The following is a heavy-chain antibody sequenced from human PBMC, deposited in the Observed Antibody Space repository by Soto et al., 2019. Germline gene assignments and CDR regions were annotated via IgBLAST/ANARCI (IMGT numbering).Heavy chain of an antibody. Sequence: QVQLVESGGGVVQPGRSLRLSCVGSGFTFSRYGMHWVRQAPGKGLEWVAVITYDGSIKYYADSVKGRFTISRDNSKNTLYLQMNSLKSEDTAMYYCAKIDGPWGQGTLVTVSS. CDR2: ITYDGSIK. V-gene: IGHV3-30-3*02. J-gene: IGHJ5*02. CDR1: GFTFSRYG. CDR3: AKIDGP.